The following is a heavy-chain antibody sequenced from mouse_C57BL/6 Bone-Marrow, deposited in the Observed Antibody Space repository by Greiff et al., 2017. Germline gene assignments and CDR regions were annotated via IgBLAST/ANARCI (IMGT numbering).Heavy chain of an antibody. CDR1: GYTFTSYG. V-gene: IGHV1-81*01. J-gene: IGHJ2*01. CDR3: ARSTNYFDY. Sequence: VKLQQSGAELARPGASVKLSCKASGYTFTSYGISWVKQRTGQGLEWIGEIYPRSGNTYYNEKFKGKATLTADKSSSTAYMKLRSLTSEDSAVYFCARSTNYFDYWGQGTTLTVSS. CDR2: IYPRSGNT.